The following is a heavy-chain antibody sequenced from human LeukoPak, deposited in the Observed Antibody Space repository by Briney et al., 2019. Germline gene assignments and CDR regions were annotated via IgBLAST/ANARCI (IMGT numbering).Heavy chain of an antibody. CDR3: ARELGNSSGWEATDY. CDR2: INTNTGNP. D-gene: IGHD6-19*01. Sequence: ASVKVSCKASGYTFTSYGISWVRQAPGQGLEWMGWINTNTGNPTYAQGFTGRFVFSLDTSVSTAYLQISSLKAEDTAVYYCARELGNSSGWEATDYWGQGTLVTVSS. V-gene: IGHV7-4-1*02. CDR1: GYTFTSYG. J-gene: IGHJ4*02.